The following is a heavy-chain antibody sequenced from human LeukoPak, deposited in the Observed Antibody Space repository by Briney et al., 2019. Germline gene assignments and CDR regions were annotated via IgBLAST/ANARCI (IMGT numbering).Heavy chain of an antibody. V-gene: IGHV1-46*01. CDR2: INPSGGST. D-gene: IGHD6-19*01. Sequence: ASEKISCKASGYTFTRHYMTWVRQAPGQELEWIGIINPSGGSTSYAQKFQGRVTMSRDTSTSTVYMELSSLRSEDTALYYCARDQGSLTVAGTFDYWGQGTLVTVSS. J-gene: IGHJ4*02. CDR3: ARDQGSLTVAGTFDY. CDR1: GYTFTRHY.